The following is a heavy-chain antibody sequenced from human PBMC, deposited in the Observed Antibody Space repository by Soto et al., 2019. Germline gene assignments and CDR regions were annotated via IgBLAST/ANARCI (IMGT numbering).Heavy chain of an antibody. CDR3: ARGLQGRRRDGSPDY. Sequence: QVQLVESGGGVVQPGRSLRLSCAASGFTFSSYAMHWVRQAPGKGLEWVAVISYDGSNKYYADSVKGRFTISRDNSKNTLYLQMNSLRAEDTAVYYCARGLQGRRRDGSPDYWGQGTLVTVSS. V-gene: IGHV3-30-3*01. CDR1: GFTFSSYA. CDR2: ISYDGSNK. D-gene: IGHD1-26*01. J-gene: IGHJ4*02.